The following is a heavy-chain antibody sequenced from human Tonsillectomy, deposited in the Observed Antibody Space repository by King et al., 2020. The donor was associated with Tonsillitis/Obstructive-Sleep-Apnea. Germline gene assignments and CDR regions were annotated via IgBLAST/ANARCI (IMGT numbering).Heavy chain of an antibody. CDR1: GGSISSSNW. CDR2: IYHSGST. Sequence: VQLQESGPGLVKPSGTLSLTCAVSGGSISSSNWWRWVRQPPGKGLEWIGEIYHSGSTNYNPSLKSRVTVSVDKSKNQFSLKLSSVTAADTAVYYCARAPDYDFWSGSRYYMDVWGKGTTVTVSS. J-gene: IGHJ6*03. CDR3: ARAPDYDFWSGSRYYMDV. V-gene: IGHV4-4*02. D-gene: IGHD3-3*01.